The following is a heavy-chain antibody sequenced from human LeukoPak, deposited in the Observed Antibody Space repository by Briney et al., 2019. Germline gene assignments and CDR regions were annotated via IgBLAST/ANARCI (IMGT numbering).Heavy chain of an antibody. CDR3: ARDQRFLEWFPERTSYGMDV. Sequence: PGGSLRLSCAASGFTFSSYAMSWVRQAPGKGLEWVSAISGSGGSTYYADSVKGRFTISRDNSKNTLYLQMNSLRAEDTAVYYCARDQRFLEWFPERTSYGMDVWGQGTTVTVSS. V-gene: IGHV3-23*01. CDR2: ISGSGGST. D-gene: IGHD3-3*01. J-gene: IGHJ6*02. CDR1: GFTFSSYA.